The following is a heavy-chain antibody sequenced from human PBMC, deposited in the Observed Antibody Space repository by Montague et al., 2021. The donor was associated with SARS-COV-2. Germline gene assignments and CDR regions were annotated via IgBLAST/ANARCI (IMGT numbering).Heavy chain of an antibody. Sequence: TQSLSCAVSGGSISSGSYYWSWIRQPAGKGLEWIGRIYTSGSTNYNPSLKSRVTISVDTSKNQFSLKLSSVTAADTAVYYCARSSGGYCSSTSCYAYYYYYMDVWGTGTTVTVSS. V-gene: IGHV4-61*02. D-gene: IGHD2-2*01. CDR2: IYTSGST. CDR3: ARSSGGYCSSTSCYAYYYYYMDV. CDR1: GGSISSGSYY. J-gene: IGHJ6*03.